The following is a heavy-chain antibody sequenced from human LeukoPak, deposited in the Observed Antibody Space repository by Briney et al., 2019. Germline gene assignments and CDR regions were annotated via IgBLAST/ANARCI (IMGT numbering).Heavy chain of an antibody. CDR3: ARVSSGWEKSTDY. D-gene: IGHD6-19*01. J-gene: IGHJ4*02. Sequence: PSETLSLTCTVSGASLSSYYWSWIRQPPGKGLEWIGYIYYSGSTNYNPSLKSRVTISVDTSKNQFSLKLSSVTAADTAVYYCARVSSGWEKSTDYWGQGTLVTVSS. V-gene: IGHV4-59*01. CDR1: GASLSSYY. CDR2: IYYSGST.